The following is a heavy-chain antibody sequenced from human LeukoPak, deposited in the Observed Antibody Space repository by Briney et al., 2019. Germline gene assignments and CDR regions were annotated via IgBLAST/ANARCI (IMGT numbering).Heavy chain of an antibody. V-gene: IGHV3-30-3*01. Sequence: GGSLRLSCAASGFTFSSYAMHWVRQAPGKGLEWVAVISYDGSNKYYADSVKGRFTISRANSKNTLYLQMNSLRDEDTAVYYCARGGLVYRDIVVVPAASRLSPLDYWGQGTLVTVSS. CDR1: GFTFSSYA. D-gene: IGHD2-2*01. CDR3: ARGGLVYRDIVVVPAASRLSPLDY. J-gene: IGHJ4*02. CDR2: ISYDGSNK.